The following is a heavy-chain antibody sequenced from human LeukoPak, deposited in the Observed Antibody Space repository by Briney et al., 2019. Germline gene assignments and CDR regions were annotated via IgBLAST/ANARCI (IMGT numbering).Heavy chain of an antibody. D-gene: IGHD1-14*01. CDR1: GFTFSSYW. Sequence: GGSLRLSCAASGFTFSSYWMSWVRQAPGKGLEWVANIKQDRSEKYYVDSVKGRFSITRDNAKNSLYLQMNSLRAEDTAVYYCARGDKQLLFNRNKGGFDPWGQGALVTVSS. CDR2: IKQDRSEK. V-gene: IGHV3-7*01. CDR3: ARGDKQLLFNRNKGGFDP. J-gene: IGHJ5*02.